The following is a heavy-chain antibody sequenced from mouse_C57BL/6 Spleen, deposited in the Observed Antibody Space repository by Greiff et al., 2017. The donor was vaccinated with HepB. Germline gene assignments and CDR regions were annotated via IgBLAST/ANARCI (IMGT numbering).Heavy chain of an antibody. V-gene: IGHV1-62-2*01. CDR2: FYPGSGSI. CDR1: GYTFTEYT. CDR3: ARQYYYGSSYGYWYFDV. D-gene: IGHD1-1*01. Sequence: LMKPGASVKLSCKASGYTFTEYTIHWVKQRSGQGLEWIGWFYPGSGSIKYNEKFKDKATLTADKSSSTVYMELSRLTSEDSAVYFCARQYYYGSSYGYWYFDVWGTGTTVTVSS. J-gene: IGHJ1*03.